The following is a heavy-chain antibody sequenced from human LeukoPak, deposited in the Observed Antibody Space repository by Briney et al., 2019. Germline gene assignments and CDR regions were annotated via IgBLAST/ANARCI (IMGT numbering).Heavy chain of an antibody. V-gene: IGHV4-38-2*02. CDR3: ARDFVFRGRFGELLSYYMDV. CDR1: GYSISSGYY. J-gene: IGHJ6*03. D-gene: IGHD3-10*01. CDR2: IYHSGST. Sequence: PSETLSLTCTVSGYSISSGYYWGWIRQPPGKGLEWIGSIYHSGSTYYNPSLKSRVTISVDTSKNQFSLKLSSVTAADTAVYYCARDFVFRGRFGELLSYYMDVWGKGTTVTVSS.